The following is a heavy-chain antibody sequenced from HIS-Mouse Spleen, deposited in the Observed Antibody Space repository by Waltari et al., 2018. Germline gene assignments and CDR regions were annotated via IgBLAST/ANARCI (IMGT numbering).Heavy chain of an antibody. CDR1: GFTSSSYA. J-gene: IGHJ4*02. CDR3: ARDHSGWYFDY. D-gene: IGHD6-19*01. Sequence: QVQLVESGGGVVQPGRSLRLSCAASGFTSSSYAIHWVRQAPGKGLEWVAVISYDGSNKYYADSVKGRFTISRDNSKNTLYLQMNSLRAEDTAVYYCARDHSGWYFDYWGQGTLVTVSS. V-gene: IGHV3-30-3*01. CDR2: ISYDGSNK.